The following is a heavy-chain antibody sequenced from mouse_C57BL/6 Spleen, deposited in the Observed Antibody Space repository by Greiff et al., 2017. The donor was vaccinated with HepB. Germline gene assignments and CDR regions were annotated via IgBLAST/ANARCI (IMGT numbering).Heavy chain of an antibody. V-gene: IGHV1-59*01. CDR2: IDPSDSYT. CDR3: AREGDNTAWFAY. Sequence: QVQLQQPGAELVRPGTSVKLSCKASGYTFTSYWMHWVKQRPGQGLEWIGVIDPSDSYTNYNQKFKGKATLTVDTSSSTAYMQLSSLTSEDSAVYYCAREGDNTAWFAYWGQGTLVTVSA. J-gene: IGHJ3*01. D-gene: IGHD1-3*01. CDR1: GYTFTSYW.